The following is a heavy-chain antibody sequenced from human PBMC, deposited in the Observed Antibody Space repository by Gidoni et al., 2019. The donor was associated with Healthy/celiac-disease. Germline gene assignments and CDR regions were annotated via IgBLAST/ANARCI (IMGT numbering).Heavy chain of an antibody. CDR3: ARPITMIVGAFDI. J-gene: IGHJ3*02. Sequence: QLQLQESGPGLVKPSETLSLTCTVSGGSIRSSSYYWGWIRQPPGKGLEWIGSIYYSGSTYYNPSLKSRVTISVDTSKNQFSLKLSSVTAADTAVYYCARPITMIVGAFDIWGQGTMVTVSS. V-gene: IGHV4-39*01. CDR1: GGSIRSSSYY. CDR2: IYYSGST. D-gene: IGHD3-22*01.